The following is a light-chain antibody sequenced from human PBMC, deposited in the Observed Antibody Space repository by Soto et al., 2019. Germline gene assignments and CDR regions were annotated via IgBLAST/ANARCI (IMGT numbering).Light chain of an antibody. J-gene: IGKJ3*01. V-gene: IGKV3-15*01. CDR2: GAS. CDR1: QSVSRN. Sequence: EIVMTQSPATLSVSPGERATLSCRASQSVSRNLAWYQQKPGQAPRLLIYGASTRATGIPARFSGSGSGTEFTFTISSLQSEDFSLYYCQQYNNWPPGTFGPGTKVDIK. CDR3: QQYNNWPPGT.